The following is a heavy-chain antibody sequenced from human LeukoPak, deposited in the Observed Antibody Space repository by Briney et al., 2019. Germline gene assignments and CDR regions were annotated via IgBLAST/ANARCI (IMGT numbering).Heavy chain of an antibody. D-gene: IGHD3-22*01. Sequence: ASVKVSCKASGYTFTGYYMHWVRQAPGQGLEWMGWINPNSGGTNYAQKFQGRVTMTRDTSISTAYMELSRLRSEDAAVYYCARDPAMIVANWFDPWGQGTLVTVSS. CDR1: GYTFTGYY. CDR3: ARDPAMIVANWFDP. V-gene: IGHV1-2*02. CDR2: INPNSGGT. J-gene: IGHJ5*02.